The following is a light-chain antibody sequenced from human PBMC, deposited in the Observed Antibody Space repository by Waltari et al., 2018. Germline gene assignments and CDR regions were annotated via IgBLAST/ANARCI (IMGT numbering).Light chain of an antibody. CDR3: QQYNSYSLLS. Sequence: QMTQYPSTLSASVGDRVIFGCPASQSISTWLAWYQQKPGKAPKLLIYKASTLESGVPSRFSGSGSGTEFTLTISSLQPEDFATYYCQQYNSYSLLSFGGGTKVEIK. V-gene: IGKV1-5*03. CDR2: KAS. CDR1: QSISTW. J-gene: IGKJ4*01.